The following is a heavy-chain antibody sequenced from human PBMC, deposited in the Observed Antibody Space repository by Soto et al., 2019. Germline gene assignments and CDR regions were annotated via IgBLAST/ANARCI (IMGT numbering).Heavy chain of an antibody. V-gene: IGHV1-18*04. Sequence: VASVKVSCKASGYTFTSYGISWVRQAPGQGLEWMGWISAYNGNTNYAQKLQGRVTMTTDTSTSTAYMELRSLRSDDTAVYYCARIDRSIDFWSGYHYYFDYWGQGTLVTVSS. CDR3: ARIDRSIDFWSGYHYYFDY. CDR2: ISAYNGNT. J-gene: IGHJ4*02. CDR1: GYTFTSYG. D-gene: IGHD3-3*01.